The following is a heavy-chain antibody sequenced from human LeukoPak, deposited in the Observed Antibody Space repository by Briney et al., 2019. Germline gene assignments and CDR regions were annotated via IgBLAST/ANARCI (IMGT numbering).Heavy chain of an antibody. CDR1: GGSFSGYY. CDR2: INHSGST. Sequence: SETLSLTCAVYGGSFSGYYWSWIRQPPGKGLEWIGEINHSGSTNYNPSLKSRVTISVDTSKNQFSLKLSSVTAADTAVYYCARDRSAAMAAFDYWGQGTLVTVSS. CDR3: ARDRSAAMAAFDY. J-gene: IGHJ4*02. D-gene: IGHD5-18*01. V-gene: IGHV4-34*01.